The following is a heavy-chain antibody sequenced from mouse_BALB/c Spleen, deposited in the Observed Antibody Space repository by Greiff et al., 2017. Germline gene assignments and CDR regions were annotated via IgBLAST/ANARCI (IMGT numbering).Heavy chain of an antibody. CDR3: ARDYGYYFDY. CDR1: GFTFSSYA. Sequence: EVQLQQSGGGLVKPGGSLKLSCAASGFTFSSYAMSWVRQTPEKRLEWVASISSGGSTYYPDSVKGRFTISRDNARNILYLQMSSLRSEDTAMYYCARDYGYYFDYWGQGTTLTVSS. D-gene: IGHD1-1*02. CDR2: ISSGGST. J-gene: IGHJ2*01. V-gene: IGHV5-6-5*01.